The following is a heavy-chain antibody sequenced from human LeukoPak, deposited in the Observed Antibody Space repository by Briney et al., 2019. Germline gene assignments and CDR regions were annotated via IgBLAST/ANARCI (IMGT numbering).Heavy chain of an antibody. CDR1: GGSISGSNYY. CDR3: ARDQYYYDSSGYLFDY. CDR2: VYYSGST. V-gene: IGHV4-39*07. Sequence: SETLSLTCTVSGGSISGSNYYWGWIRQPPGKGLEWIGVVYYSGSTYYSSSFKSRVTMSVDTSKNQFSLKLSSVTAADTAVYYCARDQYYYDSSGYLFDYWGQGTLVTVSS. J-gene: IGHJ4*02. D-gene: IGHD3-22*01.